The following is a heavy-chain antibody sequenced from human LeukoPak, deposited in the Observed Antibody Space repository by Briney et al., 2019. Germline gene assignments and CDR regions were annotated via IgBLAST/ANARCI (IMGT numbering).Heavy chain of an antibody. CDR1: GFTFSSYG. Sequence: GGSLRLSCAASGFTFSSYGMHWVRQAPGKGLECVAVISYDGSNKYYADSVKGRFTISRDNSKNTLYLQMNSLRAEDTAVYYCAKGLRGVIIPFDPWGQGTLVTVSS. CDR2: ISYDGSNK. D-gene: IGHD3-10*01. V-gene: IGHV3-30*18. CDR3: AKGLRGVIIPFDP. J-gene: IGHJ5*02.